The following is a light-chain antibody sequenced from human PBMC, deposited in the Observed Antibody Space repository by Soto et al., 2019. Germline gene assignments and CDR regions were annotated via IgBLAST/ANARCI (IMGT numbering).Light chain of an antibody. CDR3: LLSHGGANWG. CDR2: DTS. CDR1: TGAVTSGHY. J-gene: IGLJ3*02. V-gene: IGLV7-46*01. Sequence: QAVVTQEPSLTVSPGGTVTLTCGSSTGAVTSGHYPYWFQQKPGQAPRTLIYDTSNRYSWTPARFSGSLLGGTAALTLSGAQPEDEAGYYCLLSHGGANWGCGGGTKLTVL.